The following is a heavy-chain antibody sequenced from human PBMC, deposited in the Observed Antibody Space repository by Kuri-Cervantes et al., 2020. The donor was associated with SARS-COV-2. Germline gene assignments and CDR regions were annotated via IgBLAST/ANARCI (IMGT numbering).Heavy chain of an antibody. CDR3: ARWAPGGYDFWSGPLDY. V-gene: IGHV1-69*05. J-gene: IGHJ4*02. CDR2: IIPIFGTA. CDR1: GGTFSSYA. D-gene: IGHD3-3*01. Sequence: GGSLRLSCKASGGTFSSYAISWVRQAPGQGLEWMGGIIPIFGTANYAQKLQGRVTMTTDTSTSTAYMELRSLRSDDTAVYYCARWAPGGYDFWSGPLDYWGQGTLVTVSS.